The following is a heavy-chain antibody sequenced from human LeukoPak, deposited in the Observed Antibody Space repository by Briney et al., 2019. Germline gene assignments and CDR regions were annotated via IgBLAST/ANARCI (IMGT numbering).Heavy chain of an antibody. Sequence: ASVKVSCKASGYTFTSYDINWVRQATGQGLEWMGWMNPNSGNTGYAQKFQGRVTMTRNTSISTAYMGLSSLRSEDTAVYYCARGRDIVATVDYWGQGTLVTVSS. J-gene: IGHJ4*02. V-gene: IGHV1-8*01. CDR1: GYTFTSYD. D-gene: IGHD5-12*01. CDR3: ARGRDIVATVDY. CDR2: MNPNSGNT.